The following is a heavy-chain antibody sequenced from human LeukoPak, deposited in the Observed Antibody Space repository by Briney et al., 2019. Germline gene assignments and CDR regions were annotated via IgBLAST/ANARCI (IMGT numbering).Heavy chain of an antibody. CDR2: INPNSGGT. D-gene: IGHD1-26*01. CDR3: ARGTPGYVVGAPHCPDY. V-gene: IGHV1-2*02. Sequence: ASVKVSCKASGYTFTGYYMHWVRQAPGQGLEWMGWINPNSGGTNYAQKFQGRVTMTRDTSISTAYMELSRLRSDDTAVYYCARGTPGYVVGAPHCPDYWGQGTLVTVSS. CDR1: GYTFTGYY. J-gene: IGHJ4*02.